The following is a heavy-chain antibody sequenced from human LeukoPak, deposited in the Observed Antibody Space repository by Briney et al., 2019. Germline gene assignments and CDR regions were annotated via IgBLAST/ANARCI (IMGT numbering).Heavy chain of an antibody. CDR3: ARDQRSIAAAGTGYYYYGMDV. D-gene: IGHD6-13*01. CDR2: TYYRSNWYN. Sequence: SQTLSLTCAISGDSVSSNSAAWNWIRQSPSRGLEWLGRTYYRSNWYNDYAVSVKSRITINPDTSKNQFSLQLNSVTPEDTAVYYCARDQRSIAAAGTGYYYYGMDVWGQGTTVTVSS. J-gene: IGHJ6*02. V-gene: IGHV6-1*01. CDR1: GDSVSSNSAA.